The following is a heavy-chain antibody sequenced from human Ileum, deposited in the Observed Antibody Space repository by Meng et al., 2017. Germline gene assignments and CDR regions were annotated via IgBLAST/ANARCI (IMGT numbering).Heavy chain of an antibody. V-gene: IGHV1-18*01. CDR2: ISAYNGNT. Sequence: ASVQVFCKASGYTSTSYGISRVRQAPGQGLEGRGWISAYNGNTNYAQKLQGRVTMTTDTSTSTAYMELRSLQSDDTAVYYCARVLCGGYDLNYYYYYGMDVWGQGTTVTVSS. D-gene: IGHD5-12*01. CDR3: ARVLCGGYDLNYYYYYGMDV. CDR1: GYTSTSYG. J-gene: IGHJ6*02.